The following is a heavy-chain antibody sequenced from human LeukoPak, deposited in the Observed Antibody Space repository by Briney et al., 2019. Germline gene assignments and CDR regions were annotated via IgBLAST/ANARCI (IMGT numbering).Heavy chain of an antibody. Sequence: SETLSLTCTVSGGSIRSSYYYWGWIRQPPGKGLEWIGSIYDSGSTYYNPSLKSRVTISVDTSKNQFSLKLSFVTAADTAMYYCARSDYHNSGSHTVFDAFDIWGQGTRVTVSS. CDR3: ARSDYHNSGSHTVFDAFDI. V-gene: IGHV4-39*07. CDR2: IYDSGST. J-gene: IGHJ3*02. CDR1: GGSIRSSYYY. D-gene: IGHD3-10*01.